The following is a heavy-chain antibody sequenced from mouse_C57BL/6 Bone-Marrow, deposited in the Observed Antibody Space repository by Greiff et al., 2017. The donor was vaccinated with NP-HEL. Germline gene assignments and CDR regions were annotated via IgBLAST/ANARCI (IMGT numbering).Heavy chain of an antibody. CDR2: FNPGSGGT. J-gene: IGHJ3*01. CDR3: ARCDYGWFAY. D-gene: IGHD2-4*01. CDR1: GYAFTNYL. Sequence: QVQLKQSGAELVRPGTSVKVSCKASGYAFTNYLIEWVKQRPGQGLEWIGVFNPGSGGTNYNEKFKGKATLTADKSSSTAYMQLSSLTSEDSAVYFCARCDYGWFAYWGQGTLVTVSA. V-gene: IGHV1-54*01.